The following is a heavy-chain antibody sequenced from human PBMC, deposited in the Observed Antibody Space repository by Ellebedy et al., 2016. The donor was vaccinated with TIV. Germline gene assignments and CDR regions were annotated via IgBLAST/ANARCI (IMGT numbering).Heavy chain of an antibody. D-gene: IGHD3-3*01. Sequence: GGSLRLSXAASGFTFSSYAMSWVRQAPGKGLEWVSAISGSGGSTYYADSVKGRFTISRDNSKNTLYLQMNSLRAEDTAVYYCAAALGSDFWSGQFYYYYMDVWGKGTTVTVSS. CDR2: ISGSGGST. CDR3: AAALGSDFWSGQFYYYYMDV. CDR1: GFTFSSYA. J-gene: IGHJ6*03. V-gene: IGHV3-23*01.